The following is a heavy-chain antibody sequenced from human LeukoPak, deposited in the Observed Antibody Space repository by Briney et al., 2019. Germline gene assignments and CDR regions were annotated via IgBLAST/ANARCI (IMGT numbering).Heavy chain of an antibody. Sequence: GGSLRLSCAASGFTFSGYAMSWVRQAPGKGLEWVSAISGSGGSTYYADSVKGRFTISRDNSKNTLYLHMNSLRAEDTAVYYCAKWYDSRWHFDIWGRGTLVTVSS. D-gene: IGHD3-22*01. V-gene: IGHV3-23*01. CDR2: ISGSGGST. CDR1: GFTFSGYA. J-gene: IGHJ2*01. CDR3: AKWYDSRWHFDI.